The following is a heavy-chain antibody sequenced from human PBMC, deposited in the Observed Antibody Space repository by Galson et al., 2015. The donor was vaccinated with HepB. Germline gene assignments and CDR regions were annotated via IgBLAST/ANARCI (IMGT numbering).Heavy chain of an antibody. CDR3: ARARYSNSWYPRNWFDP. Sequence: SVKVSCKASGGTFSSYAISWVRQAPGQGLEWMGIINPSGGSTSYAQKFQGRVTMTRDTSTSTVYMELSSLRSEDTAVYYCARARYSNSWYPRNWFDPWGQGTLVTVSS. CDR1: GGTFSSYA. J-gene: IGHJ5*02. CDR2: INPSGGST. D-gene: IGHD6-13*01. V-gene: IGHV1-46*03.